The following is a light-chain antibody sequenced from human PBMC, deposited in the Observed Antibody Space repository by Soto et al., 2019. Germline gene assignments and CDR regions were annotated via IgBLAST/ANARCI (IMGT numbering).Light chain of an antibody. J-gene: IGKJ2*01. V-gene: IGKV3-20*01. Sequence: ESVLTQSPGTLSLSPGERATLSCRTSQVFRSDYFAWYQQRPGQAPRLLIFGATNRASGIPDRFSGSGSGTHFTLTISRLEPEASAVYYCQKYGSSPEYTFGQGTKLEIK. CDR2: GAT. CDR1: QVFRSDY. CDR3: QKYGSSPEYT.